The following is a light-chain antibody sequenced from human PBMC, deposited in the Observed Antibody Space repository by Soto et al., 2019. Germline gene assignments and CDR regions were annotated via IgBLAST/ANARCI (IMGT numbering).Light chain of an antibody. CDR1: SSDVGAYNY. Sequence: QSVLTQPPSASGSPGQSVTISCTGTSSDVGAYNYVSWYQQHPGKVPKLIIYEVSKRPPGVPDRFSASKSGNTASLTVSGLQAEDEADYYCSSHGGSDNFYVFGTGTKVTVL. J-gene: IGLJ1*01. V-gene: IGLV2-8*01. CDR3: SSHGGSDNFYV. CDR2: EVS.